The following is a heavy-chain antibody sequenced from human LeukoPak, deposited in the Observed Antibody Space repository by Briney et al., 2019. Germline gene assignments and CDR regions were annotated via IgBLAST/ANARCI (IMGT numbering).Heavy chain of an antibody. J-gene: IGHJ6*03. CDR3: ARQGAAGKYYYYYMDV. V-gene: IGHV5-51*01. D-gene: IGHD6-13*01. CDR1: GYSFSIYW. Sequence: GESLKISCKGSGYSFSIYWIAWVRQMPGKGLEWMGIIYPGDSDTRYSPSFQGQVTISADKSISTAYLEWSSLKASDTAIYYCARQGAAGKYYYYYMDVWGKGTTVTVSS. CDR2: IYPGDSDT.